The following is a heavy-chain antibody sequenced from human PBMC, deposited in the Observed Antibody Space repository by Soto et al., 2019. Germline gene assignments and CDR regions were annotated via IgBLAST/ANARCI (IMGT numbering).Heavy chain of an antibody. D-gene: IGHD5-18*01. Sequence: PGGSLRLSCAASGFTFSNAWMSWVRQAPGKGLEWVGRIKSKTDGGTTDYAAPVKGRFTISRDDSKNTLYLQMNSLKTEDTAVYYCTTVRYSYGGGYYFDYWGQGTLVTVSS. CDR1: GFTFSNAW. J-gene: IGHJ4*02. CDR3: TTVRYSYGGGYYFDY. V-gene: IGHV3-15*01. CDR2: IKSKTDGGTT.